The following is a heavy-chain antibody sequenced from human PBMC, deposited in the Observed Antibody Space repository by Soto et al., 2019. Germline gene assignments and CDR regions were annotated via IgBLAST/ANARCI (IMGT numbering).Heavy chain of an antibody. V-gene: IGHV3-72*01. Sequence: GSLRLSCAASGFTFSDHYMDWVRQAPGKGLEWVGRTRNEANSYTTEYAASVKGRFTISRDDSKNSVYLQMSGLKAEDTAVYYCARELMTTITYFDYWGQGTLVTVSS. J-gene: IGHJ4*02. D-gene: IGHD4-4*01. CDR3: ARELMTTITYFDY. CDR1: GFTFSDHY. CDR2: TRNEANSYTT.